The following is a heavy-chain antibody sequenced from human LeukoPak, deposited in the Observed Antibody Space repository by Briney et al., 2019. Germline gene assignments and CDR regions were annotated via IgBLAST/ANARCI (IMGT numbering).Heavy chain of an antibody. D-gene: IGHD2-21*02. Sequence: PGGSLRLSCAASGFTFSDYNMRWIRQAPGKGLEWVSSISRSGSTKYYADSVKGRFTISRDNAKNSLFLQMNSPRAEDTAVYYCARGKHIVVVTASDYWGQGNLVTVSS. CDR3: ARGKHIVVVTASDY. CDR2: ISRSGSTK. V-gene: IGHV3-11*04. CDR1: GFTFSDYN. J-gene: IGHJ4*02.